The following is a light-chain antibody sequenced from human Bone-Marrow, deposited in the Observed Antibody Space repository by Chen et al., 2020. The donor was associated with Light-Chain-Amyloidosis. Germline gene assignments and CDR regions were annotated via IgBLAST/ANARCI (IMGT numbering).Light chain of an antibody. J-gene: IGLJ3*02. Sequence: SSELTQAPSVSVSPGQTARITCSGDPSSKQFAYWYQHRPGLAPVLSIYKDTERPSGIPGRFSGSNSGTTVTLTISGVEAEDEADYYCQSADSSGNFWVFGGGTKLTVL. CDR2: KDT. CDR1: PSSKQF. V-gene: IGLV3-25*02. CDR3: QSADSSGNFWV.